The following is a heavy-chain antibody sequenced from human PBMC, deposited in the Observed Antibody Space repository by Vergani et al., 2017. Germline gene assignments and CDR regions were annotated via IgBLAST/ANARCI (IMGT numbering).Heavy chain of an antibody. D-gene: IGHD3-22*01. CDR1: GFTFSSYS. Sequence: EVQLVESGGGLVKPGGSLRLSCAASGFTFSSYSMNWVRQAPGKGLEWVSSISSSSSYIYYADSVKGRFTISRDNAKNSLYLQMNSLRAEDTAVYYCARETRYDSSGDYYGMDVWGQGTTVTVSS. V-gene: IGHV3-21*01. CDR3: ARETRYDSSGDYYGMDV. CDR2: ISSSSSYI. J-gene: IGHJ6*02.